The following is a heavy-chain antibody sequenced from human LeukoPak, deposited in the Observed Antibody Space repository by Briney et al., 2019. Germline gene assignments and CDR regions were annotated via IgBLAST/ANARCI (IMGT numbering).Heavy chain of an antibody. V-gene: IGHV1-69*06. CDR2: IIPIFGTA. J-gene: IGHJ6*03. CDR1: GGTFSSYA. CDR3: AREDVRVTTYINYYYYMDV. Sequence: VASVKVSCKASGGTFSSYAISWVRQAPGQGLEWMGGIIPIFGTANYAQKFQGRVTITADKSTSTAYMELSSLRSEDTAVYYCAREDVRVTTYINYYYYMDVWGKGTTVTVSS. D-gene: IGHD4-17*01.